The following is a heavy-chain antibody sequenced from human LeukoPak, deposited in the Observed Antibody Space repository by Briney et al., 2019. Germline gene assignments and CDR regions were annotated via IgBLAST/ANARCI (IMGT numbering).Heavy chain of an antibody. J-gene: IGHJ4*02. V-gene: IGHV3-43*02. CDR2: ISGDGGST. CDR1: GFTFDDYA. D-gene: IGHD3-22*01. Sequence: PGGSLRLSCAASGFTFDDYAMHWVRQAPGKGLEWVSLISGDGGSTYYADSVKGRFTISRDNSKNSLYLQMNSLRTEGTALYYCAKDSYYYDSSGYYYGNFDYWGQGTLVTVSS. CDR3: AKDSYYYDSSGYYYGNFDY.